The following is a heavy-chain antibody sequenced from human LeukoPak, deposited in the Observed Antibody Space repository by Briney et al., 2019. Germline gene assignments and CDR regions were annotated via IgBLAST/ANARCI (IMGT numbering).Heavy chain of an antibody. Sequence: ASVKVSCKASGYTFSSYYMHWVRQAPGQGLEWMGIINPSGGSTSYAQKFQGRVTMTRDTSTSAVYMELSSLRSEDTAVYYCARRYCGGDCYPDYWGQGTLVTVSS. V-gene: IGHV1-46*01. CDR2: INPSGGST. J-gene: IGHJ4*02. D-gene: IGHD2-21*02. CDR1: GYTFSSYY. CDR3: ARRYCGGDCYPDY.